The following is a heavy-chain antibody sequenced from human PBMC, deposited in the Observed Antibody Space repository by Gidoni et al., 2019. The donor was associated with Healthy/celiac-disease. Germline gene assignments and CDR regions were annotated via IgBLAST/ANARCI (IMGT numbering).Heavy chain of an antibody. V-gene: IGHV1-2*02. Sequence: QVQLVQSGAAVQKPGASVKVSCKASGYTFTGYYMHWVRQAPGQGLEWMGWINPNSGGTNYAQKFQGRVTMTRDTSISTAYMELSRLRSDDTAVYYCAREMSGDYGGNGYWGQGTLVTVSS. CDR1: GYTFTGYY. J-gene: IGHJ4*02. CDR2: INPNSGGT. CDR3: AREMSGDYGGNGY. D-gene: IGHD4-17*01.